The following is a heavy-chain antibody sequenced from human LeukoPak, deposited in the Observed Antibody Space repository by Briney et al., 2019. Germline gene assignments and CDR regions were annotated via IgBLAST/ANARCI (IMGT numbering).Heavy chain of an antibody. D-gene: IGHD3-10*01. CDR2: ITAYNGNT. J-gene: IGHJ6*03. V-gene: IGHV1-18*01. Sequence: ASVKVSCKASGYTFTSYGISCVRQAPGQGLECMGWITAYNGNTNYAQKLQGRVTMTTDTSTSTAYMELRSLRSDDTAVYYCARLHYGSGSYDMDVWGKGTTVTVSS. CDR3: ARLHYGSGSYDMDV. CDR1: GYTFTSYG.